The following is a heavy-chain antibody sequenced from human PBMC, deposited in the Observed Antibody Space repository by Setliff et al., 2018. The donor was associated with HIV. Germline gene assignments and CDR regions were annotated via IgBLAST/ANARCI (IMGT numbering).Heavy chain of an antibody. D-gene: IGHD1-1*01. Sequence: ASVKVSCKASGYNFTNYGINWVRQDPGQGLEWMGWINTNTGYPTYAQAFRGRFVFSLDTPVSTAYLEISSLEAEDTAVYFCARVRTSYNSWVGDVFDPWGQGTLVTVSS. V-gene: IGHV7-4-1*02. CDR2: INTNTGYP. CDR3: ARVRTSYNSWVGDVFDP. J-gene: IGHJ5*02. CDR1: GYNFTNYG.